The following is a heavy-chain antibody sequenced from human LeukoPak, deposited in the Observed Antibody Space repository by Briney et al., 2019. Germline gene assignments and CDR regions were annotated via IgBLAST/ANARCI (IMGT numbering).Heavy chain of an antibody. D-gene: IGHD3-10*01. CDR2: IIYSGST. V-gene: IGHV4-59*08. CDR3: ARHSYGAGGFWFDY. CDR1: GCSISSYY. Sequence: SETLSLTCTVSGCSISSYYWSWIRQPPGKGLEWIGYIIYSGSTNYNPYLKSRLTILVSTSNNHFFLKLSSVTAADTAVYYCARHSYGAGGFWFDYWGQGTLVTVSS. J-gene: IGHJ4*02.